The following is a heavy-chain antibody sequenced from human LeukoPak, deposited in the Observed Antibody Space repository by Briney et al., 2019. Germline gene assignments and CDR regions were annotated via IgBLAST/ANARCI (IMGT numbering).Heavy chain of an antibody. D-gene: IGHD4-17*01. Sequence: SETLSLTCAVYGGSFSGYYWSWIRQPPGKGLEWIGEINHSGSTNYNPSLKSRVTISVDTSKNQFSLKLSSVTAADTAVYYCARSSLDYGDYRYDYYYYMDVWGKGTTVTISS. J-gene: IGHJ6*03. CDR1: GGSFSGYY. CDR2: INHSGST. V-gene: IGHV4-34*01. CDR3: ARSSLDYGDYRYDYYYYMDV.